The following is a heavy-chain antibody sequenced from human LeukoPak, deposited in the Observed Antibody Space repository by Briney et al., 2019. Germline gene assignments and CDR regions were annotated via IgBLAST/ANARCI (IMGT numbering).Heavy chain of an antibody. J-gene: IGHJ4*02. D-gene: IGHD1-26*01. V-gene: IGHV4-39*01. CDR1: GGSISSSRYY. CDR3: ARIVGASDY. CDR2: IYYSGSP. Sequence: SETLSLTCTVSGGSISSSRYYWGWTRHPPGKGLEWIGRIYYSGSPYYNPSLKSRVTISVDTSKNQFSLKLSSVTAADTAVYYCARIVGASDYWGQGTLVTVSS.